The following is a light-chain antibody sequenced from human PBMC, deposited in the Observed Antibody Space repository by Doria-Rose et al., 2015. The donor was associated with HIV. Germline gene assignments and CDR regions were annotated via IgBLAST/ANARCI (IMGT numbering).Light chain of an antibody. CDR3: HQYGTSWT. V-gene: IGKV3-20*01. CDR1: QSFSSTY. CDR2: DGS. J-gene: IGKJ1*01. Sequence: TQSPGTMSSSPGERATLSCRASQSFSSTYLAWYQQKPGQAHSLLIYDGSTRATGIPDRFSTSESGTDFTLTVNRLEPEDFALYYCHQYGTSWTFGQGTKVEI.